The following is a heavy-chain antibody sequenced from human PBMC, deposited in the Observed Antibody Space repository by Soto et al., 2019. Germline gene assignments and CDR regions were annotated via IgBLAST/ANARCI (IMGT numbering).Heavy chain of an antibody. CDR3: LLGPGCKDFDY. J-gene: IGHJ4*02. Sequence: SETLSLTCSGSGGSITSSGYYWGWSRQPPGKGLEWIGNIYYSGSTYYNPSLKSRVTISVDTSKNQFSLKLSSVTAADTAFYYCLLGPGCKDFDYSGQVTPLFVS. V-gene: IGHV4-39*01. CDR2: IYYSGST. D-gene: IGHD3-9*01. CDR1: GGSITSSGYY.